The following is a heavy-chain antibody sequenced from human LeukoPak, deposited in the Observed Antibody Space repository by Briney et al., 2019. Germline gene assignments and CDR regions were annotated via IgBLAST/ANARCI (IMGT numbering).Heavy chain of an antibody. Sequence: SETLSLTCTVSGDSISSYYWSWIRPPPGKGLEWIGYIYYSGSTKYNPSLKSRVTISVDTSRNQFSLKLSSVTAADTAVYYCALGGYCGRSSCYSFDYWGQGTLVTVSS. CDR1: GDSISSYY. D-gene: IGHD2-2*01. J-gene: IGHJ4*02. V-gene: IGHV4-59*01. CDR2: IYYSGST. CDR3: ALGGYCGRSSCYSFDY.